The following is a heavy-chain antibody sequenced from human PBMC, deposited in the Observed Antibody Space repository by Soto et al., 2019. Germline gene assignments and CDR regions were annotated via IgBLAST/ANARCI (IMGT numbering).Heavy chain of an antibody. CDR2: IYHSGST. V-gene: IGHV4-4*02. D-gene: IGHD3-10*01. J-gene: IGHJ4*02. Sequence: PSETLSLTCAVSSGSISSSNWWSWVRQPPGKGLEWTGEIYHSGSTNYNPSLKSRVTISVDKSKNQFSLKLSSVTAADTAVYYCARESTYYYGSGSYYNAAPPYFDYWGQGTLVTVSS. CDR3: ARESTYYYGSGSYYNAAPPYFDY. CDR1: SGSISSSNW.